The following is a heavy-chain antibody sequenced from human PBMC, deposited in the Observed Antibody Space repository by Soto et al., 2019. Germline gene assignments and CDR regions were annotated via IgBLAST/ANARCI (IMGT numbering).Heavy chain of an antibody. J-gene: IGHJ6*02. CDR2: INGYNGNT. Sequence: QVQLVQSGAEVKKPGASVKVSCKASGYTFTRSGISGVRQAPGQGLEWMGWINGYNGNTNYTQKIQGRSTMTRDTPTSTAYMELRSLRSDDTAVYYCARLGDVPYYYYGMDVWGQGTTVIVSS. V-gene: IGHV1-18*01. CDR3: ARLGDVPYYYYGMDV. D-gene: IGHD3-16*01. CDR1: GYTFTRSG.